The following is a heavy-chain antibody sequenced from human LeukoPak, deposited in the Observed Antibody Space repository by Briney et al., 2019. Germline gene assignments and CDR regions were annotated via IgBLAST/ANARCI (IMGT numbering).Heavy chain of an antibody. CDR3: ARDSTTWHGGLFDY. Sequence: PSETLPLTCTVSGGSISSYYWTWIRQPPGKGLEWIGYICYSGGTNYNPSLKSRVTISIDTSKSQFSLKLTSVTAADTAVYYCARDSTTWHGGLFDYWGQGTLVTVSS. CDR1: GGSISSYY. D-gene: IGHD6-13*01. V-gene: IGHV4-59*12. CDR2: ICYSGGT. J-gene: IGHJ4*02.